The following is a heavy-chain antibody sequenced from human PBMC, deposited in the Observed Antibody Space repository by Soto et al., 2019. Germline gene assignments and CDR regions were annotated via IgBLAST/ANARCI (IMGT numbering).Heavy chain of an antibody. J-gene: IGHJ6*02. V-gene: IGHV6-1*01. D-gene: IGHD6-13*01. Sequence: SQTLSLTCAISGDSVSSNSAAWNWIRQSPSRGLEWLGRTYYRSKWYNDYAVSVKSRITINPDTSKNQFSLQLNSVTPEDTAVYYCARDRGIAAARRGYYYYGMDVWGQGTTVPVSS. CDR3: ARDRGIAAARRGYYYYGMDV. CDR2: TYYRSKWYN. CDR1: GDSVSSNSAA.